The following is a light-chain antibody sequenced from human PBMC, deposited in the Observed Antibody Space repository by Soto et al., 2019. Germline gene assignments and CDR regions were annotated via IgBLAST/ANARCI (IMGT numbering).Light chain of an antibody. Sequence: EIVLTQSPGTLSLSPGERATLSCRASQSSNNNYLAGYQQKRGQAPRLLIYGASSRATGIPDRFSGSGSGTDFTLTISRLEPEDFAVYYCPQYGGSPRTFGKGTKVAIK. CDR3: PQYGGSPRT. V-gene: IGKV3-20*01. CDR2: GAS. J-gene: IGKJ1*01. CDR1: QSSNNNY.